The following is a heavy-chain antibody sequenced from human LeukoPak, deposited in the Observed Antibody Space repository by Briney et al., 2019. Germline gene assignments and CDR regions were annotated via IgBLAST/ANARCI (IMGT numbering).Heavy chain of an antibody. Sequence: PETVSLTCTVSGGSVSSYYWSWIRQPPGKGLEWIGYIYYSGSTNYNPSLKSRVTISVDTSKNQFSLKLSSVTAADTAVYYCARAPFYDYVWGSYRSDAFDIWGQGTMVTVSS. D-gene: IGHD3-16*02. V-gene: IGHV4-59*02. CDR3: ARAPFYDYVWGSYRSDAFDI. CDR1: GGSVSSYY. CDR2: IYYSGST. J-gene: IGHJ3*02.